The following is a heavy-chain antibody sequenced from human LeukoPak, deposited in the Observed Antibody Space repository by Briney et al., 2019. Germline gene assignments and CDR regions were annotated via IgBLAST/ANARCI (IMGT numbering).Heavy chain of an antibody. CDR3: ARDKSFRYYYDSSGYYPDAFDI. V-gene: IGHV1-46*01. CDR1: GYTFTSYY. Sequence: ASVKVSCKASGYTFTSYYMHWVRQAPGQGLEWMGIINPSGGSTSYAQKFQGRVTMTRDTSISTAYMELSRLRSDDTAVYYCARDKSFRYYYDSSGYYPDAFDIWGQGTMVTVSS. D-gene: IGHD3-22*01. J-gene: IGHJ3*02. CDR2: INPSGGST.